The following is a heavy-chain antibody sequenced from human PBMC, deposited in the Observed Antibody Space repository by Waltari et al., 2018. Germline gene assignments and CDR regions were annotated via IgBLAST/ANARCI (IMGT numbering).Heavy chain of an antibody. CDR3: ARRLGATFDY. D-gene: IGHD1-26*01. J-gene: IGHJ4*02. CDR2: INPNSGGT. Sequence: QVQLVQSGAEVKKPGASVKVSCKASGYTFTGYYMHWVRQAPGQGLAWIGRINPNSGGTNYAQKFQGRVTMTRDTSISTAYMELSRRRSDDTAVYYWARRLGATFDYWGQGTLVTVSS. CDR1: GYTFTGYY. V-gene: IGHV1-2*06.